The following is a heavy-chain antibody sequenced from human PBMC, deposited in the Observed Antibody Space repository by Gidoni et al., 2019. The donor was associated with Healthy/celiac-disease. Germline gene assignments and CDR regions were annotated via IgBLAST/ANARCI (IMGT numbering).Heavy chain of an antibody. CDR3: TTGPIVEKVGDY. V-gene: IGHV3-15*01. CDR1: GFTFSNAW. J-gene: IGHJ4*02. D-gene: IGHD1-26*01. Sequence: EVQLVESGGGLVKPGGSLRLSCAAPGFTFSNAWMSWVRPAPGKGLEWVGRIKSKTDGGTTDYAAPVKGRFTISRDDSKNTLYLQMNSLKTEDTAVYYCTTGPIVEKVGDYWGQGTLVTVSS. CDR2: IKSKTDGGTT.